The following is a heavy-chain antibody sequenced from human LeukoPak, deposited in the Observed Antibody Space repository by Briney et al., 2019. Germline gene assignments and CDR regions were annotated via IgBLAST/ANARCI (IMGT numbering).Heavy chain of an antibody. CDR3: ARVFVVVPAAMPEYNWFDP. Sequence: SETLSLTCAVYGGSFSGCYWSWIRQPPGKGLEWIGEINHSGSTNYNPSLKSRVTISVDTSKNQFSLKLSSVTAADTAVYYCARVFVVVPAAMPEYNWFDPWGQGTLVTVSS. V-gene: IGHV4-34*01. D-gene: IGHD2-2*01. CDR2: INHSGST. J-gene: IGHJ5*02. CDR1: GGSFSGCY.